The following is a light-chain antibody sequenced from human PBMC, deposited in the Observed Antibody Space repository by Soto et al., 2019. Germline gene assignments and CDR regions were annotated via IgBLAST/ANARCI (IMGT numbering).Light chain of an antibody. J-gene: IGLJ1*01. CDR3: SSYTSSSTL. CDR2: DVS. CDR1: SSDVGDYNY. V-gene: IGLV2-14*01. Sequence: QSVLTQPASVSGSPGQSITISCTGTSSDVGDYNYVSWYQQHPGKAPKLMLYDVSNRPSGISNRFSGSKSGNTASLTISGLQAEDEADYYCSSYTSSSTLFGTGTKLNVL.